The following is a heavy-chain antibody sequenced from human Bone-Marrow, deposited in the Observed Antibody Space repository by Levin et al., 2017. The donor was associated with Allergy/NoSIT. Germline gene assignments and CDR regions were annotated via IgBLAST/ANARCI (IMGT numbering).Heavy chain of an antibody. D-gene: IGHD3-10*02. CDR2: IFPGDSDT. CDR3: VRQLWGRTWRNAVTTFGLGF. CDR1: GSSFPNYW. J-gene: IGHJ4*02. Sequence: TGGSLRLSCEGSGSSFPNYWIGWVRQMPGKGLEWMGIIFPGDSDTRYSPSFQSQVTISADKSINTAYLQWNSLRASDTAIYYCVRQLWGRTWRNAVTTFGLGFWGQGTLVTVSS. V-gene: IGHV5-51*01.